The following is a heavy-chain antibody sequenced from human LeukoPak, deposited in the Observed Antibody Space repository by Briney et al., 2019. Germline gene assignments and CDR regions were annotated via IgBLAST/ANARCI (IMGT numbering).Heavy chain of an antibody. CDR3: ARDMWGTFDY. V-gene: IGHV3-74*01. D-gene: IGHD7-27*01. Sequence: PGGSLRLSCAASGFTFSVLWMHWVRQAPGTGPVWVSRISPDGYTTSYADSVKGRFTISRDNAKNTLYLQISSLRAEDTAVYYCARDMWGTFDYWGQGTLVTVSS. J-gene: IGHJ4*02. CDR1: GFTFSVLW. CDR2: ISPDGYTT.